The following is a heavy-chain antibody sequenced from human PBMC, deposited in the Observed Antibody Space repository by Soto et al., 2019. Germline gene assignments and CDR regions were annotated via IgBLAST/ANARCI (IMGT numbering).Heavy chain of an antibody. CDR1: GFTFSSYA. CDR2: ISYDGSNK. Sequence: LRLSCAASGFTFSSYAMHWVRQAPGKGLEWVAVISYDGSNKYYADSVKGRFTISRDNSKNTLYLQMNSLRAEDTAVYYCATGEYSSPSYYYYYGMDVWGQGTTVTVSS. CDR3: ATGEYSSPSYYYYYGMDV. J-gene: IGHJ6*02. D-gene: IGHD6-6*01. V-gene: IGHV3-30-3*01.